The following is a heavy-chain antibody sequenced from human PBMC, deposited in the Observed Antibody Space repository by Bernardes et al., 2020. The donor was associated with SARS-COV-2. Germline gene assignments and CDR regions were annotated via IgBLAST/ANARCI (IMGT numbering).Heavy chain of an antibody. V-gene: IGHV4-39*01. CDR1: GGSISSSSYY. J-gene: IGHJ4*02. Sequence: SEPLSLTCTVSGGSISSSSYYWGWLRQPPGKGLEWIGSIYYSGSTYYNPSLKSRVTISVDTSKNQFSLKLSSVTAADTAVYYCARPGYGYGDANFDYWGQGTLVTVSS. D-gene: IGHD4-17*01. CDR2: IYYSGST. CDR3: ARPGYGYGDANFDY.